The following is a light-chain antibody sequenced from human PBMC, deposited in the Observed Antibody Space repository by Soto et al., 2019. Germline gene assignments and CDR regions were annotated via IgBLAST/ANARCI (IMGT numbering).Light chain of an antibody. Sequence: PGERATLSCRASRSVSSSLVWYQQKPGQAPRLLIYDASNRATGIPARFSGSGSGTDFTLTISSLEPEDFAVYYCHQRTNWPPITFGQGTRLEIK. V-gene: IGKV3-11*01. J-gene: IGKJ5*01. CDR1: RSVSSS. CDR3: HQRTNWPPIT. CDR2: DAS.